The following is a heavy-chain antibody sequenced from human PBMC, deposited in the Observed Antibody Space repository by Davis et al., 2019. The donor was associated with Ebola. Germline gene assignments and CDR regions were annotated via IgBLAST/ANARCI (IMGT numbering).Heavy chain of an antibody. J-gene: IGHJ4*02. CDR2: INSDGSST. D-gene: IGHD4-23*01. Sequence: PGGSLRLSCAASGFTFSSYWMHWVRQAPGKGLVWVSRINSDGSSTSYADSVKGRFTTSRDNSKNTLYLQMNSLRAEDTAVYYCASPGGGNWGAFDYWGQGTLVTVSS. V-gene: IGHV3-74*01. CDR1: GFTFSSYW. CDR3: ASPGGGNWGAFDY.